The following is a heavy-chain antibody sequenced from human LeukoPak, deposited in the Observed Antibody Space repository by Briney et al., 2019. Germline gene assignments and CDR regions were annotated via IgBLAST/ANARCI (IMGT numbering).Heavy chain of an antibody. D-gene: IGHD2-21*02. CDR2: TYYSGST. V-gene: IGHV4-39*01. J-gene: IGHJ4*02. CDR1: GGSISSSSYY. Sequence: PSETLSLTCTVSGGSISSSSYYWGWIRQPPGKGLEWIGSTYYSGSTYYNPPLKSRVTISVDTSKNQFSLKLSSVTAADTAVYYCARRAYCGGDCYNFDYWGQGTLVTVSS. CDR3: ARRAYCGGDCYNFDY.